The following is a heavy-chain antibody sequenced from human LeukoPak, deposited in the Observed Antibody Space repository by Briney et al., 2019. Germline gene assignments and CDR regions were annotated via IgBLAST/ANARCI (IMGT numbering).Heavy chain of an antibody. CDR1: GGTFSSYA. J-gene: IGHJ5*02. D-gene: IGHD3-22*01. V-gene: IGHV1-69*04. CDR2: IIPILGIA. CDR3: ARRTNYYERKKLGFDP. Sequence: GASVKVSCKASGGTFSSYAISWVRQAPGQGLEWMGRIIPILGIANYAQKFQGRVTITADKSTSTAYMELSSLRSEDTAVYYCARRTNYYERKKLGFDPWGQGTLVTVSS.